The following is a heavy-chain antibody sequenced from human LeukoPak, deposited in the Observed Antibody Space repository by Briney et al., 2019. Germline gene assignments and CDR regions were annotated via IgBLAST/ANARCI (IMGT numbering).Heavy chain of an antibody. V-gene: IGHV3-33*01. CDR3: ARDGRTYSGSYYSAGY. J-gene: IGHJ4*02. CDR1: GFTFSSYG. Sequence: GGSLRLSCAASGFTFSSYGMHWVRQAPGKGLEWVAVMWYDGSNKYYADSVKGRFTISRDNSKNTLYLQMNSLRAEDTAVYYCARDGRTYSGSYYSAGYWGQGTLVTVSS. D-gene: IGHD1-26*01. CDR2: MWYDGSNK.